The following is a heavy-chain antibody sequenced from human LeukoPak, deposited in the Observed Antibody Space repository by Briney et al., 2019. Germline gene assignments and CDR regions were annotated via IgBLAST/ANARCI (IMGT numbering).Heavy chain of an antibody. CDR2: ISYDGSNK. Sequence: GGSLRLSCAASGFTFSSYGMHWVRQAPGKGLEWVAVISYDGSNKYYADSVKGRFTISRDNSKNTLYLQMNSLRAEDTAVYYCAALTVTTSLVANWGQGTLVTVSS. V-gene: IGHV3-30*03. CDR1: GFTFSSYG. CDR3: AALTVTTSLVAN. D-gene: IGHD4-17*01. J-gene: IGHJ4*02.